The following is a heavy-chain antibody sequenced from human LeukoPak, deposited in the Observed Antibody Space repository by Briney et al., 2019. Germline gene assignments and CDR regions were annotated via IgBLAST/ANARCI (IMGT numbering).Heavy chain of an antibody. CDR2: ISYDGSNK. J-gene: IGHJ6*02. CDR1: GFTFSSYG. D-gene: IGHD2/OR15-2a*01. V-gene: IGHV3-30*18. CDR3: AKDLEYYYYYYGMDV. Sequence: PGGSLRLSCAASGFTFSSYGMHWVRQAPGKGLEWVAVISYDGSNKYYADSVKGRFTISRDNSKNTLYLQMNSLRAEDTAVYYCAKDLEYYYYYYGMDVWGQGTTVTVSS.